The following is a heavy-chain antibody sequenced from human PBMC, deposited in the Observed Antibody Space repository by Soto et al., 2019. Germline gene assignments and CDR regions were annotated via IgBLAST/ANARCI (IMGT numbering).Heavy chain of an antibody. Sequence: QLQLQESGSGLVKPSQTLSLTCAVSGVSISSTDYSWSWIRQPPGKVLEGIGYVYHSGSTYDNPSLKSRVTISIERSKNQFDLHLASVTAADTAVYSCATLDDYGVVHHGGQGSLVTVTS. V-gene: IGHV4-30-2*01. D-gene: IGHD4-17*01. CDR1: GVSISSTDYS. CDR3: ATLDDYGVVHH. CDR2: VYHSGST. J-gene: IGHJ4*02.